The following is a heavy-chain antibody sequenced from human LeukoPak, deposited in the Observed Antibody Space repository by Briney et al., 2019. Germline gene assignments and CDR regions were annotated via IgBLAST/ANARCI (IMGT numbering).Heavy chain of an antibody. Sequence: SETLSLTCTVSGDSISSGNYYWSWIRQPAGKGLEWIGRIYASGSTNYNPSLKSRVTISKDTSKNQFSLKLNSVTAADTAVCYCARESLGPPYYFDFWGQGTLVTVSS. V-gene: IGHV4-61*02. CDR1: GDSISSGNYY. D-gene: IGHD1-26*01. J-gene: IGHJ4*02. CDR2: IYASGST. CDR3: ARESLGPPYYFDF.